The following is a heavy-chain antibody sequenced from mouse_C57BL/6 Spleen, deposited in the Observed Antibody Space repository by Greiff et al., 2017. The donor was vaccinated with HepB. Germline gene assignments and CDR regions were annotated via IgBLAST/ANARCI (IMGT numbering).Heavy chain of an antibody. Sequence: EVHLVESGGDLVKPGGSLKLSCAASGFTFSSYGMSWVRQTPDKRLEWVATISSGGSYTYYPDSVKGRFTISRDNAKNTLYLQMSSLKSEDTAMYYCARLVKGYFDVWGTGTTVTVSS. D-gene: IGHD2-1*01. J-gene: IGHJ1*03. CDR2: ISSGGSYT. V-gene: IGHV5-6*01. CDR3: ARLVKGYFDV. CDR1: GFTFSSYG.